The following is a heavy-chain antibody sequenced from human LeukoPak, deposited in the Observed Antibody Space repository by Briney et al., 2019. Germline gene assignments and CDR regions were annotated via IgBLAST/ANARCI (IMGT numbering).Heavy chain of an antibody. CDR1: GGSISSYY. CDR3: ARGEKVLDYLDY. J-gene: IGHJ4*02. V-gene: IGHV4-59*01. CDR2: IYYSGST. D-gene: IGHD3-16*01. Sequence: SETLSLTCTVSGGSISSYYWSWIRQPPGKGLEWIGYIYYSGSTNYNPSLKSRVTISVDTSKNQFSLKLSSVTAADTAVYYCARGEKVLDYLDYWGQGTLVTVSS.